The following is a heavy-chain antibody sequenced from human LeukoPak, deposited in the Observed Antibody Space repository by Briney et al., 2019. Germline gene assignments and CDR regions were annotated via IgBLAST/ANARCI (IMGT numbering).Heavy chain of an antibody. Sequence: SETLSLTCTVSGGSISSYYWSWIRQPPGKGLEWIGYIYYSGSTNYNPSLKSRVTISVDTSKNQFSLKLSSVTAADTAVYYCARDDYYDSSGYLVDWGQGTLVTVSS. V-gene: IGHV4-59*01. J-gene: IGHJ4*02. D-gene: IGHD3-22*01. CDR1: GGSISSYY. CDR3: ARDDYYDSSGYLVD. CDR2: IYYSGST.